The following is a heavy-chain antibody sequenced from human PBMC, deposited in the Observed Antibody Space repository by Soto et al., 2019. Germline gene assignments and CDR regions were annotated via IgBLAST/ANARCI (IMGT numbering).Heavy chain of an antibody. V-gene: IGHV3-23*01. CDR1: RFSFDTYA. D-gene: IGHD3-3*01. CDR3: TKDAEAYDFAFDK. J-gene: IGHJ3*02. CDR2: ITKTGRST. Sequence: EVQLLESGGGLAQPGGSLTLSCAASRFSFDTYAMTWVRRAPGKGLEWVSGITKTGRSTFIADSVRGRFTISRDNLKNIMYLQMNSLRVDDTALYYCTKDAEAYDFAFDKWGQGTMVTVTS.